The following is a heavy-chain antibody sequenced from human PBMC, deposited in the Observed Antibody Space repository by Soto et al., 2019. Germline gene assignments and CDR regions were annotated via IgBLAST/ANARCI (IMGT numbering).Heavy chain of an antibody. D-gene: IGHD6-13*01. J-gene: IGHJ4*02. CDR3: ARGAHASYSGSWFNFDY. V-gene: IGHV3-74*01. CDR1: GFTFSSYW. Sequence: PGGSLRLSCAASGFTFSSYWMHWLRQDPGKGLVWVSRINSDRSSTSYADSVKGRFTISRESTKNTLYLQMNSLRAEDTAVYYCARGAHASYSGSWFNFDYWGQGTLVTVSS. CDR2: INSDRSST.